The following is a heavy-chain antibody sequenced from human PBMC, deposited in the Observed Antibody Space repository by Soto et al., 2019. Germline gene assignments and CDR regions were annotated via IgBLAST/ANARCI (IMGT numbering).Heavy chain of an antibody. CDR2: ISWEGSSR. J-gene: IGHJ6*02. V-gene: IGHV3-30*18. D-gene: IGHD2-15*01. CDR3: AKGERDCSGGNCFSGHYYAMDV. CDR1: GFSFSNYG. Sequence: QVHLEESGGRVVQPGGSLRLSCAASGFSFSNYGMHWVRQAPGKGLEWVAVISWEGSSRYYADSVKGRFTISRDNSKDTLYLQMQSLRPEDAAVYDCAKGERDCSGGNCFSGHYYAMDVWGQGTTVTVSS.